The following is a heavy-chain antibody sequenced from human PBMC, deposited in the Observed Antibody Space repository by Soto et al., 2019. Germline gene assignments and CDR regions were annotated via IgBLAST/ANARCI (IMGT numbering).Heavy chain of an antibody. CDR2: FDPEDGET. V-gene: IGHV1-24*01. D-gene: IGHD3-10*01. CDR3: ATVHYYGSGSYAFDY. CDR1: GYTLTELS. J-gene: IGHJ4*02. Sequence: GGSVKVSCKVSGYTLTELSMHWVRQAPGKGLEWMGGFDPEDGETIYAQKFQGRVTMTEDTSTDTAYMELSSLRSEDTAVYYCATVHYYGSGSYAFDYWGQGTLVTVSS.